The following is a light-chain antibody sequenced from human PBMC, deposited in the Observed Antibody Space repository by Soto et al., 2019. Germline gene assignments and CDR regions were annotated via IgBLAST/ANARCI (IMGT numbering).Light chain of an antibody. CDR3: QQYNSWPQT. V-gene: IGKV3-15*01. CDR1: QSVSTN. Sequence: EIVLTQSPGTLSLSPGERATLSCRASQSVSTNLAWYQQRPGQAPRLLIYDVSTGATGIPARFSGRRSGTEFTLTIDSLQSEDFAIYYCQQYNSWPQTFGQGTKVDIK. J-gene: IGKJ1*01. CDR2: DVS.